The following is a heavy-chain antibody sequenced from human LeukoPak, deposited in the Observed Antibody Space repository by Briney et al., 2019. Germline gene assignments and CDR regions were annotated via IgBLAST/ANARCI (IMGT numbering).Heavy chain of an antibody. D-gene: IGHD2-15*01. CDR2: IYPGDSDT. J-gene: IGHJ4*02. CDR3: ARPRCSGGSCYRYYFDY. V-gene: IGHV5-51*01. CDR1: GYSFTSYW. Sequence: GESLKISCKGSGYSFTSYWIGWVRQMPGKGLEWMGIIYPGDSDTRYSPSFQGQVTISADKSISTAYLQWSSLKASDTAMYYCARPRCSGGSCYRYYFDYWGQGTLVTVSS.